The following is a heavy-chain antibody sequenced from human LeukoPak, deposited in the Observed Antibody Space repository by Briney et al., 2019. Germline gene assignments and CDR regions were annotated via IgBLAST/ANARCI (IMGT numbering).Heavy chain of an antibody. CDR1: GFTFSNYW. V-gene: IGHV3-7*01. CDR3: VTETTVTGWGY. Sequence: PGRSLRLSCAASGFTFSNYWMSWVRQAPGKGLEWVANIKQDGSEKYYVDSVKGRFTVSRDNAKNSLFLQMNSLRAEDTAMYYCVTETTVTGWGYWGQGTLVTVSS. D-gene: IGHD4-17*01. CDR2: IKQDGSEK. J-gene: IGHJ4*02.